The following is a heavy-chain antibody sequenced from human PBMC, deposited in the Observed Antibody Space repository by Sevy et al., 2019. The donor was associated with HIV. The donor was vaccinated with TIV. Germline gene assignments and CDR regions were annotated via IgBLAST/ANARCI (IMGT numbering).Heavy chain of an antibody. Sequence: SETLSLTCTVSGGSISSYYWSWIRQPPGKGLEWIGYIYYSGSTNYNPSLKSRVTISVDTSKNQFSLKLSSVTAADTAVYYCARDRRQYCSSTSCSISPWFDPWGQGTLVTVSS. D-gene: IGHD2-2*01. J-gene: IGHJ5*02. V-gene: IGHV4-59*01. CDR3: ARDRRQYCSSTSCSISPWFDP. CDR2: IYYSGST. CDR1: GGSISSYY.